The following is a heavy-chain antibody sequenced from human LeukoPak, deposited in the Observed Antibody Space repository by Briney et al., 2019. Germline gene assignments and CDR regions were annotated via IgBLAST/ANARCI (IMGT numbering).Heavy chain of an antibody. CDR2: ISYDGSNK. D-gene: IGHD4-17*01. CDR1: GFTFSSYG. Sequence: PGGSLRLSCAASGFTFSSYGMHWVRQAPGKGLEWVAVISYDGSNKYYADSVKGRFTISRDNSKNTLYLQMNSLRAEDTAVYYCAKDRGDYGDYPYYFDYWGQGTLVTVSS. V-gene: IGHV3-30*18. CDR3: AKDRGDYGDYPYYFDY. J-gene: IGHJ4*02.